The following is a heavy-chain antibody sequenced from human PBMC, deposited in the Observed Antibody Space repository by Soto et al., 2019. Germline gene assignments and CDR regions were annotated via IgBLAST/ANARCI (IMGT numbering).Heavy chain of an antibody. Sequence: PGESLKISCKGSGYSFTSYWIGWVRQMPGKGLEWMGIIYPGDSDTRYSPSFQGQVTISADKSISTAYLQWSSLKASDTAMYYCARWGGARGGYAPPYGMDVWGQGTTVTVSS. CDR1: GYSFTSYW. CDR2: IYPGDSDT. D-gene: IGHD5-12*01. CDR3: ARWGGARGGYAPPYGMDV. V-gene: IGHV5-51*01. J-gene: IGHJ6*02.